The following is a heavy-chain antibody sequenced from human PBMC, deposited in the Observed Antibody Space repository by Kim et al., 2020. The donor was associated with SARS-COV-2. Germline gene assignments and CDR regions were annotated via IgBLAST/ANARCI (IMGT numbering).Heavy chain of an antibody. V-gene: IGHV4-59*01. CDR2: IYYSGST. CDR1: GGSISSYY. Sequence: SETLSLTCTVSGGSISSYYWSWIRQPPGKGLEWIGYIYYSGSTNYNPSLKSRVTISVDTSKNQFSLKLSSVTAADTAVYYCARGGIRYFDYGMDVWGQGTTVTVSS. J-gene: IGHJ6*02. CDR3: ARGGIRYFDYGMDV. D-gene: IGHD3-9*01.